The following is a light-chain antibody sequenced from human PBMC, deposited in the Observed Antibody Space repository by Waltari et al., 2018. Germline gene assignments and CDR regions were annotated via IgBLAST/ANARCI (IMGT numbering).Light chain of an antibody. CDR3: SSYTSSSTPVV. Sequence: QSALNQPASVSGSPGQPITTSCTGTSSDVGGYNYLSWYHQHPGKAPKLMIYYVSNRPSGVSNRCSGTKSGDTASLTIAVLQSEDEADYYCSSYTSSSTPVVFGGWTKLTVL. CDR2: YVS. V-gene: IGLV2-14*03. J-gene: IGLJ2*01. CDR1: SSDVGGYNY.